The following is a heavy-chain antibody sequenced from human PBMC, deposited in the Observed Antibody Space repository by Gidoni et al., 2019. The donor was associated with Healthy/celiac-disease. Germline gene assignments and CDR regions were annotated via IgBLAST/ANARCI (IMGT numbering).Heavy chain of an antibody. CDR3: ARSRYYLDYYYYYMDV. Sequence: QVQRVESGGGLAKPGGCLRLSCAATGFTSHDHYMSWIRRATWKGLEWVSYISSSGGTLYYASSVKGRFTISRYISKHSLYLQMNSLRAEDTAVYYCARSRYYLDYYYYYMDVWGKWTTVTVSS. J-gene: IGHJ6*03. D-gene: IGHD3-22*01. CDR2: ISSSGGTL. V-gene: IGHV3-11*01. CDR1: GFTSHDHY.